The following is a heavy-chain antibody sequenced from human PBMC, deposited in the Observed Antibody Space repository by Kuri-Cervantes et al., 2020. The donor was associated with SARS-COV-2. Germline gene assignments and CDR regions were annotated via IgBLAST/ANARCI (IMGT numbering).Heavy chain of an antibody. J-gene: IGHJ6*02. Sequence: GESLKISCAASGFTFSSYSMNWVRQAPGKGLEWVSYISSSSSTIYYADSVKGRFTISRDNAKNSLYLQMNSLRDEDTAVYYCARDLRPLELYYYYGMDAWGQGTTVTVSS. D-gene: IGHD4-17*01. CDR2: ISSSSSTI. CDR1: GFTFSSYS. V-gene: IGHV3-48*02. CDR3: ARDLRPLELYYYYGMDA.